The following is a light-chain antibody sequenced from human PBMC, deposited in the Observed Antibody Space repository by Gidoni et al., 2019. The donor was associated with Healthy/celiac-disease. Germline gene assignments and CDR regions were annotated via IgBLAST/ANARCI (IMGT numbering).Light chain of an antibody. V-gene: IGKV1-5*03. CDR2: KGA. CDR3: KQYNINCGT. J-gene: IGKJ1*01. CDR1: QSIRSW. Sequence: DIQMTQSPSTLSASVGDRVTITCRASQSIRSWLAWYQQKPGNAPTRLIYKGASLERGVPSGLSGRRSGREFFPTTISRQQYDFATYYCKQYNINCGTFGQXTKVEIK.